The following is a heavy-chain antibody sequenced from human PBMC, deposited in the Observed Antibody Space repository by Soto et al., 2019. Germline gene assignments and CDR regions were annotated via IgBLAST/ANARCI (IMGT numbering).Heavy chain of an antibody. CDR2: ITHGGST. D-gene: IGHD3-3*01. CDR1: GGSFSAYS. Sequence: LSLTCGVYGGSFSAYSWTWLRQSPGKGLEWIGEITHGGSTDYNPALKSRLVMSVDTSKNQFSLRVTSVTAADAAVYFCARARFDSWSHIYYGLDVWGQGTTVTVSS. CDR3: ARARFDSWSHIYYGLDV. J-gene: IGHJ6*02. V-gene: IGHV4-34*01.